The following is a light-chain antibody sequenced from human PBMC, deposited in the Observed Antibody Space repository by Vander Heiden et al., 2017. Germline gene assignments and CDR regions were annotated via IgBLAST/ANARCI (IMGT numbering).Light chain of an antibody. CDR1: SSDVGSYNR. CDR2: EVS. V-gene: IGLV2-18*02. Sequence: QSALTQPPSVSGSPGQSVTISCTGTSSDVGSYNRVSWYQQPPCTAPKLMIDEVSPRPSGVPYRFSGAKSGHSASLTSSGLQAEDVADYYCSSYTSSSTWVVFGGGTKLTVL. J-gene: IGLJ2*01. CDR3: SSYTSSSTWVV.